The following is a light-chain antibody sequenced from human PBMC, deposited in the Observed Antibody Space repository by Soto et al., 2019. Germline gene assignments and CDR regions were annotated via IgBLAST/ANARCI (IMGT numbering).Light chain of an antibody. CDR2: DAS. V-gene: IGKV1-33*01. Sequence: DIQMTQSPSSLSASVGDRVTITCQASQDIRNYLNWYQLKPGEPPKLLIYDASDLETGVPSRFSGSGYGTYFTFTISSLQPEDKATYYCQQYDNLPSLTFGGGTKVEIK. J-gene: IGKJ4*01. CDR3: QQYDNLPSLT. CDR1: QDIRNY.